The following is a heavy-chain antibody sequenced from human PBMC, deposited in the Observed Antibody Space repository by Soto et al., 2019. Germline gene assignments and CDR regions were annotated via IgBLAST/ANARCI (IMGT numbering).Heavy chain of an antibody. CDR2: ISYDGSNK. Sequence: GGSLRLSCAASGFTFSSYGMHWVRQAPGKGLEWVAVISYDGSNKYYADSVKGRFTISRDNSKNTLYLQMNSLRAEDTAVYYCAKEFQGYYDSSGYYDYWGQGTLVTVSS. D-gene: IGHD3-22*01. J-gene: IGHJ4*02. CDR1: GFTFSSYG. CDR3: AKEFQGYYDSSGYYDY. V-gene: IGHV3-30*18.